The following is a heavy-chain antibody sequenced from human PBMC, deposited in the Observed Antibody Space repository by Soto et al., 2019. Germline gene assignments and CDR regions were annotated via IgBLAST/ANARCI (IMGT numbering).Heavy chain of an antibody. J-gene: IGHJ6*02. CDR3: ATPAGIAAAGYYYYGMDV. CDR2: FDPEDGET. D-gene: IGHD6-13*01. V-gene: IGHV1-24*01. Sequence: GASVKVSCKVSGYTLTELSMHWVRQAPGKGLEWMGGFDPEDGETIYAQKFQGRVTMTEDTSTDTAYMELSSLRSEDTAVYYCATPAGIAAAGYYYYGMDVWGQGTTVTVSS. CDR1: GYTLTELS.